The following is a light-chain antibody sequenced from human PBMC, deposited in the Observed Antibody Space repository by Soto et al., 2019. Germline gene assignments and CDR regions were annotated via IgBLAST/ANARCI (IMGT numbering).Light chain of an antibody. CDR3: QQYDTYWT. CDR2: RAS. V-gene: IGKV1-5*03. J-gene: IGKJ1*01. Sequence: DLQMTQSPSTLSSSLGDSVTITCRASQSISSWLAWYQQKPGKAPKLLIYRASSLESGVPSRFSGSGSGTEFTLTISSLQPDDFATYYCQQYDTYWTCGQGTKVDIK. CDR1: QSISSW.